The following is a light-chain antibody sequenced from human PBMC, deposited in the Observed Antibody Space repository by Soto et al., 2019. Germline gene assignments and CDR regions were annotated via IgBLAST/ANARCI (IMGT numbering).Light chain of an antibody. J-gene: IGLJ2*01. CDR3: AAWADSRNVRVV. V-gene: IGLV1-44*01. CDR2: SNN. CDR1: SSNIGSNT. Sequence: QSVLTQPPSASGTPGQRVTISCSGSSSNIGSNTVNWYQQLPGTAPKLLIYSNNQRPSGVPNRFSGSKSGTSASLAISGPQSEKESDYYCAAWADSRNVRVVFGGGTKLTV.